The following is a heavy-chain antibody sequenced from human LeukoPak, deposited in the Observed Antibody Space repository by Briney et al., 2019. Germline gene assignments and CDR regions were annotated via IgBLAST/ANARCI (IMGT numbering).Heavy chain of an antibody. V-gene: IGHV3-30*02. CDR1: GFTFSSYG. J-gene: IGHJ4*02. CDR3: AKDADIVVVPAAIDY. D-gene: IGHD2-2*01. CDR2: IRYDGSNK. Sequence: PGGSLRLSCAASGFTFSSYGMHWVRQAPGKGLEWVAFIRYDGSNKYYADSVKGRFTISRDNSKNTLYLQMNSLRAEDTAVYYCAKDADIVVVPAAIDYWGQGTLVTVSS.